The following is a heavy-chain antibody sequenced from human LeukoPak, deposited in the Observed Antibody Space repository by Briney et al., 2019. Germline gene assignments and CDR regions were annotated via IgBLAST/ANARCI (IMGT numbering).Heavy chain of an antibody. J-gene: IGHJ3*02. CDR3: VRSSGSLGGAFAI. D-gene: IGHD3-22*01. V-gene: IGHV1-18*01. Sequence: VASVNISCTASASRFTSYCMSMMRQAPGQGLEWMGWISAYNGNTNYAQKLQGRVTMTTDTSTSTAYMELGGLRSDDTAVYYCVRSSGSLGGAFAIWGQGTMVTVSS. CDR2: ISAYNGNT. CDR1: ASRFTSYC.